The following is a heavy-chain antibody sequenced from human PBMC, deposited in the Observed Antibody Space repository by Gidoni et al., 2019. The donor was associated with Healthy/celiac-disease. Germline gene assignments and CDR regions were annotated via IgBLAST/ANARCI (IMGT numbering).Heavy chain of an antibody. Sequence: QVQLVESGGGVVQPGRSLRLSCAASGFTFSSYAMHWVRQAPGKGLEWVAVISYDGSNKYYADSVKGRFTISRDNSKNTLYLQMNSLRAEDTAVYYCARGVLVPDWYFDLWGRGTLVTVSS. CDR1: GFTFSSYA. CDR2: ISYDGSNK. V-gene: IGHV3-30-3*01. J-gene: IGHJ2*01. D-gene: IGHD2-8*02. CDR3: ARGVLVPDWYFDL.